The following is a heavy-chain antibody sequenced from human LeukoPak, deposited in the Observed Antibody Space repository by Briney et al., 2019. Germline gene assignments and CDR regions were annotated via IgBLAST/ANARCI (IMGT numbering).Heavy chain of an antibody. J-gene: IGHJ4*02. D-gene: IGHD2-15*01. CDR3: ATLYCSRNRCSFDY. Sequence: KPSETLSLTCAVYGGSFSGYYWSWIRQPPGKGLEWIGEINHSGSTNYNPSLKSRVTISVDTSKNQFSLKLNSVTAADTAVYYCATLYCSRNRCSFDYWGQGTLVTVSS. CDR2: INHSGST. V-gene: IGHV4-34*01. CDR1: GGSFSGYY.